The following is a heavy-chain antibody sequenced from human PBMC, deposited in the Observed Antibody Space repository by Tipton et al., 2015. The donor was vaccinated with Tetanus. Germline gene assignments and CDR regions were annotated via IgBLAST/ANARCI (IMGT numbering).Heavy chain of an antibody. CDR3: VRGRGLGAYSFGFEY. J-gene: IGHJ4*02. Sequence: TLSLTCDVSGGPVSSSNWWSWVRQAPGKGLEWIGEIYYSGTTNYNPSLKSRVTISTDKSKNQVSLKLISVTAADTAVYYCVRGRGLGAYSFGFEYWGQGALVTVSS. CDR2: IYYSGTT. D-gene: IGHD5-12*01. V-gene: IGHV4-4*02. CDR1: GGPVSSSNW.